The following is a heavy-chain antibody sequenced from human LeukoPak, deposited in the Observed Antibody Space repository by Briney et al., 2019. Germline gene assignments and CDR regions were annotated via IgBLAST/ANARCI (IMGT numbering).Heavy chain of an antibody. D-gene: IGHD3-16*01. V-gene: IGHV3-23*01. Sequence: GGSLRLSCAASGFTFSSYAMSWVRQAPGKGLEWVSAISGGGGGTFYADSVKGRFTISRDNSKNTLNLQMNSLSAEDTAVYYCAKDLGGKPYYYYGMDVWGQGTTVTVSS. CDR3: AKDLGGKPYYYYGMDV. J-gene: IGHJ6*02. CDR1: GFTFSSYA. CDR2: ISGGGGGT.